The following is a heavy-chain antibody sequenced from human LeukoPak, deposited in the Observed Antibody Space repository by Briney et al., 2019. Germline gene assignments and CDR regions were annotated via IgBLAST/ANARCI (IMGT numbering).Heavy chain of an antibody. Sequence: PGGSLRLSCAASGFTFSSYGMHWVRQAPGKGLEWVAIISYDGSNEFYADSVKGRFTISRDNSKNTLYLQMNSLGAEDTALYCCAKDHSPFRGVGHFDYWGEGTLVTVSS. D-gene: IGHD3-10*01. CDR2: ISYDGSNE. CDR1: GFTFSSYG. J-gene: IGHJ4*02. V-gene: IGHV3-30*18. CDR3: AKDHSPFRGVGHFDY.